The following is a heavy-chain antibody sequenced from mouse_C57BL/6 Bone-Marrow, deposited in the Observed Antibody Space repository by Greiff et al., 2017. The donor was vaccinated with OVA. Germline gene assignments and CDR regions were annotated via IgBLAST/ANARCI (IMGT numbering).Heavy chain of an antibody. CDR3: ARKGDGYYGDY. CDR2: IDPSDSET. D-gene: IGHD2-3*01. V-gene: IGHV1-52*01. J-gene: IGHJ2*01. CDR1: GYTFTSYW. Sequence: VQLQQPGAELVRPGSSVKLSCKASGYTFTSYWMHWVKQRPIQGLEWIGNIDPSDSETHYNQKFKDKATLTVDKSSSTAYMQLSSLTSEDSAVYYCARKGDGYYGDYWGQGTTLTVSS.